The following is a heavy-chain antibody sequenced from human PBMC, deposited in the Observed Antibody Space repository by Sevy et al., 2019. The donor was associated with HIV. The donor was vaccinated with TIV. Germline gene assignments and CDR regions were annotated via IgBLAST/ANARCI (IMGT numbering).Heavy chain of an antibody. CDR1: GFNFSDYG. D-gene: IGHD1-26*01. J-gene: IGHJ4*02. Sequence: GGSLRLSCVGSGFNFSDYGMHWVRQAPGKGLEWVAVIWYDGSNKYNEDSVKGRFTISRDKSKNTAYVQMNNLRVEDSAVYYCASGIFDHWGQGALVTVSS. CDR3: ASGIFDH. CDR2: IWYDGSNK. V-gene: IGHV3-33*08.